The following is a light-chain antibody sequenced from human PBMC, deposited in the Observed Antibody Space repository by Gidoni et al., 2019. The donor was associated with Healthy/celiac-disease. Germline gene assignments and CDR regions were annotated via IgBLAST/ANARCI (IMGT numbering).Light chain of an antibody. CDR1: QSVLYSPNSKHY. V-gene: IGKV4-1*01. J-gene: IGKJ1*01. Sequence: ITQPPDALAASPGATATITCKSSQSVLYSPNSKHYLAWYQQTPGPPPKLLIYWASTREAGVPDRFSGSGAGTDFTLTSSRLQAEDAAVYYCQQYFNTPRTFXXXTSVEIK. CDR2: WAS. CDR3: QQYFNTPRT.